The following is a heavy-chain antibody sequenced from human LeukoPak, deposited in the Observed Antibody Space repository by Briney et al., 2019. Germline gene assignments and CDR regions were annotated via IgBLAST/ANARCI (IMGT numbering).Heavy chain of an antibody. V-gene: IGHV4-59*01. CDR2: IYYSGST. CDR3: ARDPYGSGD. Sequence: SETLSLTCTVSGGSISSYYWSGIRQPPGKGLEWIGYIYYSGSTNYNPSLKSRVTISVDTSKNQFSLRLSSVTAADTAVYYCARDPYGSGDWGQGTLVTVSS. J-gene: IGHJ4*02. D-gene: IGHD3-10*01. CDR1: GGSISSYY.